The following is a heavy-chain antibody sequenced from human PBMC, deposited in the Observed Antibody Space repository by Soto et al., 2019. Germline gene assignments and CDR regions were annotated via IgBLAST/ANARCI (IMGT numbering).Heavy chain of an antibody. D-gene: IGHD6-13*01. CDR2: IIPIFGTA. J-gene: IGHJ6*02. V-gene: IGHV1-69*13. Sequence: ASVKVSCKASGGTFSSYAISWVRQAPGQGLEWMGGIIPIFGTANYAQKFQGRVTITADESTSTAYMELSSLRSEDTAVYYCARYDTPSVTEINWGISSSYHYYGMDVWGQGTTVTVSS. CDR1: GGTFSSYA. CDR3: ARYDTPSVTEINWGISSSYHYYGMDV.